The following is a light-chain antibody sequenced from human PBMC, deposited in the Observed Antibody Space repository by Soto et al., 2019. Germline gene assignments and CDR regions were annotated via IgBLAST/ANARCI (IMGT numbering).Light chain of an antibody. CDR1: QSVSYSSNNKNY. J-gene: IGKJ2*01. CDR2: WAS. V-gene: IGKV4-1*01. Sequence: DIVMTQSPDSLAVSLGERATMNCKSSQSVSYSSNNKNYLAWYQQKPGQPPKLLIYWASTRESGVPDRFSGSGSGTDFTLTISSLQAEDVAVYYCQQYYSTPPYTFGQGTKLEIK. CDR3: QQYYSTPPYT.